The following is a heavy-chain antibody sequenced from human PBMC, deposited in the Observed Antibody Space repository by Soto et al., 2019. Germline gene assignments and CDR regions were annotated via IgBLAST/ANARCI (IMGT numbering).Heavy chain of an antibody. Sequence: QITLKESGPTLVKPTQTLTLTCTFSGFSLSTSGVGVGWIRQPPGKALEWLALIYWDDDKRNSPSLKSRLIITKHPSKNQVVLTMTNMDPVDTATYYCAHTPTVTGGFDSWGQGTLVTVSS. CDR3: AHTPTVTGGFDS. D-gene: IGHD4-17*01. CDR1: GFSLSTSGVG. J-gene: IGHJ4*02. V-gene: IGHV2-5*02. CDR2: IYWDDDK.